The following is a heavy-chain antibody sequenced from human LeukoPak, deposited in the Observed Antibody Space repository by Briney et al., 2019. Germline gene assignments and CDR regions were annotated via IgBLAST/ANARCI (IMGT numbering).Heavy chain of an antibody. V-gene: IGHV1-69*06. CDR3: ARAVDTATTGYYYYYMDV. CDR2: IIPIFGTA. Sequence: GASVKVSCKASGGTFSSYAISWVRQAPGQGLEWMGGIIPIFGTANYAQKFQGRVTITADKSTSTAYMELSSLRSEDTAVYYCARAVDTATTGYYYYYMDVWGKGTTVTVSS. D-gene: IGHD5-18*01. J-gene: IGHJ6*03. CDR1: GGTFSSYA.